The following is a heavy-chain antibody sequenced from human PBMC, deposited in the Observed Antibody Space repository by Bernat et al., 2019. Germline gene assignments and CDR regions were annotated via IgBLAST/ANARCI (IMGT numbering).Heavy chain of an antibody. CDR2: ISISGGTT. CDR3: AEGAVGTDFDY. D-gene: IGHD6-13*01. Sequence: EVQLLESGGGLVQPGGSLGLSCAASGFTFSNDSMSWVRKAPGKGLEWVSGISISGGTTYYADSVKGRFTISRDNSKNTLYLQMNSLRAEDAAVYYCAEGAVGTDFDYWGQGTLVTVSS. CDR1: GFTFSNDS. J-gene: IGHJ4*02. V-gene: IGHV3-23*01.